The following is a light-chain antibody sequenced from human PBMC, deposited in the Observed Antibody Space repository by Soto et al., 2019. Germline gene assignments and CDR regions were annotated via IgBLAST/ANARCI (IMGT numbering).Light chain of an antibody. Sequence: QSALTQPASVSGSPGQSITISCTGTSGDIGSYNRVSWYQQHPGKAPKLIIYEVTDRPSGVSNRFSGSKSGNTASLTISGLQAEDEAEYYCSSYTNINTRVGVFGTGTKVTVL. V-gene: IGLV2-14*01. CDR2: EVT. CDR1: SGDIGSYNR. J-gene: IGLJ1*01. CDR3: SSYTNINTRVGV.